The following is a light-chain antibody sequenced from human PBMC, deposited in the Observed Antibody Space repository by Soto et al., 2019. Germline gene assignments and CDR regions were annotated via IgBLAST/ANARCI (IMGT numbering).Light chain of an antibody. Sequence: EIVMTQSPATLSVSPGERATLSCRASQSVSSNLAWYQQKPGQAPRLLIYGASTRATGIPARFSGSGYGTAFTLTISSLQSEDFVDYYCQQYNNWPLTFGGGTKVEIK. J-gene: IGKJ4*01. CDR2: GAS. V-gene: IGKV3-15*01. CDR3: QQYNNWPLT. CDR1: QSVSSN.